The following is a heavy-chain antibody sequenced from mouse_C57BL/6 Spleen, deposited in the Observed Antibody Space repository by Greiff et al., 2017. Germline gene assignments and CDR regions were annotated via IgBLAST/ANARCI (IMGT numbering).Heavy chain of an antibody. V-gene: IGHV1-69*01. Sequence: QVQLQQPGAELVMPGASVKLSCKASGYTFTSYWMHWVKQRPGQGLAWIGEIDPSDSYTNYNQKFKGKSTLTVDKSSSTAYMQLSSLTSEDSAVYYCARRGLRWYYFDYWGQGTTLTVSS. CDR3: ARRGLRWYYFDY. CDR1: GYTFTSYW. CDR2: IDPSDSYT. J-gene: IGHJ2*01. D-gene: IGHD1-1*02.